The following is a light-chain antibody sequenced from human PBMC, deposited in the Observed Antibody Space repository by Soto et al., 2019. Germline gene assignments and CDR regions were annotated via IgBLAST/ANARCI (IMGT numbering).Light chain of an antibody. V-gene: IGKV3-20*01. J-gene: IGKJ1*01. CDR1: QTVSNDY. Sequence: EIVLTQSPGTLSLSPGERATLSCRASQTVSNDYVAWYQQKPGQPPRLLIYGVCIRVPGIPDRFSGSGSGTDFTLTISRLEPEDFAVFYCQQYVDSSPTFGQGTKVEI. CDR2: GVC. CDR3: QQYVDSSPT.